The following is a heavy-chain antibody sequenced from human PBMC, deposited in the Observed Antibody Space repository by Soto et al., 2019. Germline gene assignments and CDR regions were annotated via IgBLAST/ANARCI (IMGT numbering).Heavy chain of an antibody. CDR2: ISYDGSNK. Sequence: QVQLVESGGGVVQPGRSLRLSCAASGFTFSSYAMHWVRQAPGKGLEWVAVISYDGSNKYYADSVKGRFTISRDNSKNTLYLQMNGLRAEDTAVYYCAREIGWSRDKRGGAYWGQGTLVTVSS. V-gene: IGHV3-30-3*01. J-gene: IGHJ4*02. CDR1: GFTFSSYA. CDR3: AREIGWSRDKRGGAY. D-gene: IGHD2-15*01.